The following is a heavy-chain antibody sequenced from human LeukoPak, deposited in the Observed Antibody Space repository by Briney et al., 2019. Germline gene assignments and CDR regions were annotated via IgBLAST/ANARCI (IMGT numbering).Heavy chain of an antibody. D-gene: IGHD3-16*02. CDR3: TREGVYAPDPSSYHRAPFDI. Sequence: GASVKVSCKASGYTFTSYGISWVRQAPGQGLEWMGRIIPVLGVSNFAQKFQGRVTITADKSTNTAHMELNRLESGDTAVYYCTREGVYAPDPSSYHRAPFDIWGQGTVVIVSS. V-gene: IGHV1-69*04. CDR2: IIPVLGVS. CDR1: GYTFTSYG. J-gene: IGHJ3*02.